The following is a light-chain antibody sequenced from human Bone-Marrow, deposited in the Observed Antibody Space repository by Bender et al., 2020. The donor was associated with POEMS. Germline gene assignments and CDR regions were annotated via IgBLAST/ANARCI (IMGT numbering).Light chain of an antibody. V-gene: IGLV1-40*03. CDR3: QSYGGSLSGVV. Sequence: SVTISCAASSSNIGASFDVHWYQQRPGTAPKLLIYANTVRPSGVPDRFSGSKSGASASLAITGLQADDEADYYCQSYGGSLSGVVFGEGTRLSV. CDR2: ANT. CDR1: SSNIGASFD. J-gene: IGLJ3*02.